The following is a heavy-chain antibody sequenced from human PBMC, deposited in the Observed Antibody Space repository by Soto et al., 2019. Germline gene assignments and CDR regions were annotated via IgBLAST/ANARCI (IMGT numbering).Heavy chain of an antibody. Sequence: QLQLQESDSGLVKPSQTLSLTCAVSGGSISSGGYSWSWIRQPPGKGLEWIGYIYHSGSTYYNPSLKSRVTKSVDRSKNQFSLKLGSLTAADTAVYFCATSLAGGVGAPSDAFDIWGQGTMVTVSS. CDR2: IYHSGST. CDR3: ATSLAGGVGAPSDAFDI. D-gene: IGHD1-26*01. V-gene: IGHV4-30-2*01. J-gene: IGHJ3*02. CDR1: GGSISSGGYS.